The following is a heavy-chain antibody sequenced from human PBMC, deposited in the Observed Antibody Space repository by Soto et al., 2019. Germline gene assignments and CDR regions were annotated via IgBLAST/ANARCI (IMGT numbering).Heavy chain of an antibody. D-gene: IGHD2-21*02. CDR1: GGSISSSSYY. CDR2: IYYSGST. Sequence: SETLSLTCTVSGGSISSSSYYWGWIRQPPGKGLEWIGSIYYSGSTYYNPSLKSRVTISVDTSKNQFSLKLSSVTAADTAVYYCATGRVCPLRGGDCYSYWYFDLWGRGTLVTVSS. V-gene: IGHV4-39*07. J-gene: IGHJ2*01. CDR3: ATGRVCPLRGGDCYSYWYFDL.